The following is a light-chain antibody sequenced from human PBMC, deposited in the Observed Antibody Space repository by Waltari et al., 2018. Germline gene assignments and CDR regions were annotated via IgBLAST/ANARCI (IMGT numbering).Light chain of an antibody. CDR3: QQSHLTPYT. V-gene: IGKV1-39*01. CDR2: ASS. Sequence: DIQMTQSPSSLSASIGAGVTITCRASQSISTYLNWYQQKAGKPPKVLIYASSTLLNGVPSRFSGSGSGTDFTLTISGLRPEDFATYYCQQSHLTPYTFGPGTKLEI. J-gene: IGKJ2*01. CDR1: QSISTY.